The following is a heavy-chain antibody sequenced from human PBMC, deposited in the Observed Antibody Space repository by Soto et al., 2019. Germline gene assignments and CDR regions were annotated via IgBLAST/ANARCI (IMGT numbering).Heavy chain of an antibody. V-gene: IGHV4-34*01. CDR1: GGSFSGYY. J-gene: IGHJ5*02. D-gene: IGHD6-13*01. CDR3: ASRLSSSWYNFGFGFDP. CDR2: INHSGST. Sequence: PSETLSLTCAVYGGSFSGYYWSWIRQPPGKGLEWIGEINHSGSTNYNPSIKSRVTISVDTSKNQFSLKLSSVTAADTAVYYCASRLSSSWYNFGFGFDPWGQGTLVTVSS.